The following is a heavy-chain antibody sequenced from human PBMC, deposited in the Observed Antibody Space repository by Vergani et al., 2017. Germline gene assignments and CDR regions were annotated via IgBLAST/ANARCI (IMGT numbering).Heavy chain of an antibody. D-gene: IGHD2-15*01. J-gene: IGHJ6*04. CDR2: ISGSGGST. Sequence: VQLVESGGGVVQPGRSLRLSCAASGFTFSSYGMHWVRQAPGKGLEWVSAISGSGGSTYYADSVKGRFTISRDNSKNTLYLQMNSLRAEDTAVYYCARGVVAATFNSYYYYGMDVWGKGTTVTVSS. CDR1: GFTFSSYG. CDR3: ARGVVAATFNSYYYYGMDV. V-gene: IGHV3-23*04.